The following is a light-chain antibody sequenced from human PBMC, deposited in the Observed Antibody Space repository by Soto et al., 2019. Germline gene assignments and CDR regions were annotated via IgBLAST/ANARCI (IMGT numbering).Light chain of an antibody. Sequence: QSVLTQPPSVSAAPGQTVTISCSGSSSNIWKNYVSWYQQLPGTAPKLLIYENNKRPSGIPDRFSGSKSGTSATLGITGLQTGDEADYYCGTWDSSLSAWVFGGGTKLTVL. CDR3: GTWDSSLSAWV. CDR1: SSNIWKNY. J-gene: IGLJ3*02. CDR2: ENN. V-gene: IGLV1-51*02.